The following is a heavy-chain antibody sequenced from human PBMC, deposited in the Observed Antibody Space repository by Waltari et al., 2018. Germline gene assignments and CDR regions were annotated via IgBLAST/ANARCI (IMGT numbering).Heavy chain of an antibody. J-gene: IGHJ4*02. Sequence: QVQLVQSGAEVKKPGASVKVSCKASGYTFTSYDINWVRQATGQGLEWMGWMNPNSGNTGYAQKFQGRVTMTRNTSISTAYMELSSLRSEDTAVYYCARFFHSSSWYYERPSDYWGQGTLVTVSS. CDR3: ARFFHSSSWYYERPSDY. CDR1: GYTFTSYD. V-gene: IGHV1-8*01. CDR2: MNPNSGNT. D-gene: IGHD6-13*01.